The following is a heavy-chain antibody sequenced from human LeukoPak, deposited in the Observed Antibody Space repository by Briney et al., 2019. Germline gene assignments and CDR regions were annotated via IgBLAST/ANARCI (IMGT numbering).Heavy chain of an antibody. V-gene: IGHV3-23*01. Sequence: GGSLRLSCAASGFTFRNYAMSWVRQAPGKGLEWVSSISGSDGTTYYADSVKGRFTVSRDNSKNTLYLQMNSLRAEDTAVYYCAKTQIYFGSGSYGGLDSWGQGTLVTVSS. J-gene: IGHJ4*02. CDR2: ISGSDGTT. CDR3: AKTQIYFGSGSYGGLDS. CDR1: GFTFRNYA. D-gene: IGHD3-10*01.